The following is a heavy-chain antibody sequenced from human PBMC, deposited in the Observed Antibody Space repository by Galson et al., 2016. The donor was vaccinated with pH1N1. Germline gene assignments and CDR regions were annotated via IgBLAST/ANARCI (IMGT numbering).Heavy chain of an antibody. CDR1: GFSLSTFGVR. CDR2: IDWDDEK. Sequence: PALVKPTQTLKLTCTFSGFSLSTFGVRVSWIRQSPGKALEWLARIDWDDEKFYSPSLTTRLTISKDTSKDQVVLTMTNMDPVDTGTYYCARMGVASGGRYYYGMDVWGQGTTVTVSS. D-gene: IGHD3-10*01. CDR3: ARMGVASGGRYYYGMDV. J-gene: IGHJ6*02. V-gene: IGHV2-70*04.